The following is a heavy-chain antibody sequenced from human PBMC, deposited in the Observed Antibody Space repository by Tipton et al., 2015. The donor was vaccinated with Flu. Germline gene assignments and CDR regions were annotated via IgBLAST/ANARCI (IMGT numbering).Heavy chain of an antibody. Sequence: TLSLTCTVSGGSISSYYWAWIRQPAGKGLEWIGRIYTSGSTKYNPSLESRVTMSVDTSKNHFSLKLSSLTAADTAVYYCARGSGSGTYMISDFWGQGTLATVSS. CDR2: IYTSGST. CDR1: GGSISSYY. J-gene: IGHJ4*02. CDR3: ARGSGSGTYMISDF. V-gene: IGHV4-4*07. D-gene: IGHD3-10*01.